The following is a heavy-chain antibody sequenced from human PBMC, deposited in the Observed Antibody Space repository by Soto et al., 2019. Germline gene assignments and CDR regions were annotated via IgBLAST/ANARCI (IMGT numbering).Heavy chain of an antibody. CDR3: ARVVGALGHGFDP. V-gene: IGHV1-18*01. J-gene: IGHJ5*02. D-gene: IGHD1-26*01. CDR1: GYTFTSYG. Sequence: QVQLVQSGAEVKKPGASVKVSCKASGYTFTSYGISWVRQAPGQGLEWMGRISAYNGNTNSAQKLQGRVTMTTDTSTSTADMELRSLRSADTAVYYCARVVGALGHGFDPWGQGTLVSVSS. CDR2: ISAYNGNT.